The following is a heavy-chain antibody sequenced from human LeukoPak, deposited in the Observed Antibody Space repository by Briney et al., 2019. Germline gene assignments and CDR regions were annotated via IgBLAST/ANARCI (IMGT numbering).Heavy chain of an antibody. J-gene: IGHJ4*02. D-gene: IGHD5-12*01. Sequence: SQTLSLTCTVSGGSISGGGYYWSWIRQPAGKGLEWIGRIYTSGNTNYNPSLKSRVTISVDTSKNQFSLKVSSVTAAETAVYYCARQGGYEVFDYWGQGTLVTVSS. V-gene: IGHV4-61*02. CDR1: GGSISGGGYY. CDR3: ARQGGYEVFDY. CDR2: IYTSGNT.